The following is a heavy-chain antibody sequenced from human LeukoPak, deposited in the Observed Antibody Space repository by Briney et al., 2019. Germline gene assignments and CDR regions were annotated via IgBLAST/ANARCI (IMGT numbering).Heavy chain of an antibody. D-gene: IGHD3-9*01. Sequence: ASVKVSCKASGYTFTGYYMHWVRQAPGQGLEWMGWINPNSGGTNYARKFQGRVTMTRDTSISTAYMELSRLRSDDTAVYYCARDTEGLRYFDWLLSSFDYWGQGTLVTVSS. CDR1: GYTFTGYY. CDR3: ARDTEGLRYFDWLLSSFDY. CDR2: INPNSGGT. V-gene: IGHV1-2*02. J-gene: IGHJ4*02.